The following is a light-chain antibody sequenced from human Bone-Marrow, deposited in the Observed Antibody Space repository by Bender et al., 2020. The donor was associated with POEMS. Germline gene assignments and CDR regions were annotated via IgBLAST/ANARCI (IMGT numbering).Light chain of an antibody. Sequence: SYVLTQPPSVSVAPGQTARITCGGNNIGSRSVHWYQQKPGQAPVVVVSDDSDRPSGIPERFSGSNSGNTATLTISRVEGGDEADYFCQAWDSNTVVFGGGTKLTVL. CDR3: QAWDSNTVV. V-gene: IGLV3-21*02. CDR1: NIGSRS. CDR2: DDS. J-gene: IGLJ2*01.